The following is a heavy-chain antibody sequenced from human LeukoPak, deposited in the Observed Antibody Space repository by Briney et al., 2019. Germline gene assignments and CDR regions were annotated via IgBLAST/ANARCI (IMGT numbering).Heavy chain of an antibody. J-gene: IGHJ6*02. CDR3: ATVAAARLNYYPYYYYYGMDV. CDR1: GGSFSGYY. D-gene: IGHD2-15*01. Sequence: SETLSLTCAVYGGSFSGYYWSWIRQPPGKGLEWIGEINHSGSTNYNPSLKSRVTISVDTSKNQFSLKLSSVTAADTAVYYCATVAAARLNYYPYYYYYGMDVWGQGTTVTVSS. V-gene: IGHV4-34*01. CDR2: INHSGST.